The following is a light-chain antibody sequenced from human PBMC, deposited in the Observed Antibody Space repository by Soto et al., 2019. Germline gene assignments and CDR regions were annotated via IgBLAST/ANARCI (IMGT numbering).Light chain of an antibody. J-gene: IGKJ4*01. V-gene: IGKV3-11*01. CDR3: QQRSNWPPVT. CDR1: QSVSNY. Sequence: EIVLTQSPATLSLSPGERATPSCRASQSVSNYLAWYQQKPGQAPRLLIYDASNRASGIPARFSGSGSGTDFTLTISSLDPEDFAVYYCQQRSNWPPVTFGGGTKVDIK. CDR2: DAS.